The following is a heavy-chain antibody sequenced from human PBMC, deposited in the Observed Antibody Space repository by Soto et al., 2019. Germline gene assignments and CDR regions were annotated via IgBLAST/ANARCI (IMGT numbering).Heavy chain of an antibody. V-gene: IGHV3-23*01. J-gene: IGHJ6*03. CDR1: GFTFSSYA. Sequence: EVQLLESGGGLVQPGGSLRLSCAASGFTFSSYAMSWVRQAPGKGLEWVSAISGSGGSTYYADSVKGRFTISRDNSKNPLYLQMNSLRAEDTAVSYCAKGTYCSGGSCYYYYYMDVWGKGTTVTVSS. CDR3: AKGTYCSGGSCYYYYYMDV. D-gene: IGHD2-15*01. CDR2: ISGSGGST.